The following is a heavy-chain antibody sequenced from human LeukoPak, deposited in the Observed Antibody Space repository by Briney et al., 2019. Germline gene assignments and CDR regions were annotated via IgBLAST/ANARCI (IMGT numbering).Heavy chain of an antibody. CDR3: ARIYSSAWYSIDY. Sequence: KTSETLSLTCTVSGGSISSGGYYWSWIRQSPGKGLEWIGYISYSGSTDYNPSLKSRVTISVDTSKNQFSLKVNSVTAADTAVYYCARIYSSAWYSIDYWGQGTLVTVSS. J-gene: IGHJ4*02. CDR2: ISYSGST. CDR1: GGSISSGGYY. V-gene: IGHV4-61*08. D-gene: IGHD6-19*01.